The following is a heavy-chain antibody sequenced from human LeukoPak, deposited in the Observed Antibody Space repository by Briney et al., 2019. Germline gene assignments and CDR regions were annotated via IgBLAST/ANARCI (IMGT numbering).Heavy chain of an antibody. CDR2: INPSGGST. J-gene: IGHJ4*02. V-gene: IGHV1-46*01. Sequence: ASVKVSCKASGYTFTSYYMHWVRQAPGQGLEWMGIINPSGGSTSYAQKFQGRVTMTRDRSTSTVYMELSSLRSEDTAVYYCARADIVVVVAATPFDYWGQGTLVTVSS. CDR1: GYTFTSYY. CDR3: ARADIVVVVAATPFDY. D-gene: IGHD2-15*01.